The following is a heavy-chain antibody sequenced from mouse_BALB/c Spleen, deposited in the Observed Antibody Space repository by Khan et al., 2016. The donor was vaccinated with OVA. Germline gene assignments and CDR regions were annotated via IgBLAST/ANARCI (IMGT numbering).Heavy chain of an antibody. J-gene: IGHJ2*01. CDR2: ISYSGVT. V-gene: IGHV3-2*02. D-gene: IGHD1-1*01. CDR3: ARGKYYGYYFDY. Sequence: EVQLQESGPGLVKPSQSLSLTCTVTGYSITSGYAWNWIRQFPGNKLEWMGYISYSGVTSYTPSLKSRISITRDTSKNQFFLQLNSETTEDTATYYGARGKYYGYYFDYWGQGTTLTVSS. CDR1: GYSITSGYA.